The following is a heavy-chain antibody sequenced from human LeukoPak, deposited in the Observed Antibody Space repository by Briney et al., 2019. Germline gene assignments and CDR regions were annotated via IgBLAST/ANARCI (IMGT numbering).Heavy chain of an antibody. Sequence: SETLSLTCAVYGGSFSGYYWSWIRQPPGKGLEWIGEINHSGSTNYNPSLKSRVTISVDTSKNQFSLKLSSVTAADTAVYYCARSPPRAMVRGGHGDYWGQGTLVTVSS. J-gene: IGHJ4*02. CDR1: GGSFSGYY. D-gene: IGHD3-10*01. CDR3: ARSPPRAMVRGGHGDY. CDR2: INHSGST. V-gene: IGHV4-34*01.